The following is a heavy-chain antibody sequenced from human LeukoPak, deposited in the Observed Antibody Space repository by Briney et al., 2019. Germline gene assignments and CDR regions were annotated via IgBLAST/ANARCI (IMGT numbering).Heavy chain of an antibody. J-gene: IGHJ4*02. CDR3: ARTAPVGATTNFDY. V-gene: IGHV4-59*01. D-gene: IGHD1-26*01. CDR2: IYYSGST. Sequence: SETLSLTCTVSGGSISSYYWSWIRQPPGKGLEWIGYIYYSGSTNYNPSLKSRVTISVDTSKNQFSLKLSSVTAADPAVYYCARTAPVGATTNFDYWGQGTLVTVSS. CDR1: GGSISSYY.